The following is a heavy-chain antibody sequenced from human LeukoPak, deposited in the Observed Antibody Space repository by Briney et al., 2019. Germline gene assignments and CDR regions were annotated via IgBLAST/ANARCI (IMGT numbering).Heavy chain of an antibody. J-gene: IGHJ4*02. CDR1: GGSISSGSYY. D-gene: IGHD3-10*01. CDR2: IYTSGST. Sequence: TSETLSLTCTVSGGSISSGSYYWSWIRQPAGKGLEWIGRIYTSGSTNYNPSLKSRVTISVDTSKNQFSLKLSSVTAADTAVYYCARDRGWFGGSLDYWGQGTLVTVSS. CDR3: ARDRGWFGGSLDY. V-gene: IGHV4-61*02.